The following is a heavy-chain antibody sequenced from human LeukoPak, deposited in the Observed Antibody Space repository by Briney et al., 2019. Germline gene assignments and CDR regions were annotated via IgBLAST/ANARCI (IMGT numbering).Heavy chain of an antibody. J-gene: IGHJ4*02. Sequence: GGSLRLSCAASGFTFNSYGMHWVRRAPGKGLVWVAFIRHDGTNKYYADSVKGRFTISRDNSKNTLFLQMSSLRVEDTAVYYCGRDVSDTVVVITHNFDFWGQGTLVTVSS. D-gene: IGHD3-22*01. CDR3: GRDVSDTVVVITHNFDF. CDR1: GFTFNSYG. V-gene: IGHV3-30*02. CDR2: IRHDGTNK.